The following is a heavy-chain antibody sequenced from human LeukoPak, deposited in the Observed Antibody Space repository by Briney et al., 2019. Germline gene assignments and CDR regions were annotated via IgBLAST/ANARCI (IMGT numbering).Heavy chain of an antibody. J-gene: IGHJ4*02. Sequence: SETLSLTCTVSGGSISSSTYYWGWIRQPPGKGLEWIGSIHYSGSTYYNPSLKRRVTISVDTFKNQFSLKLSSVTAADTAVYYCARSQAYGIYDYCGQGTLVTLSS. CDR2: IHYSGST. D-gene: IGHD4-17*01. V-gene: IGHV4-39*01. CDR1: GGSISSSTYY. CDR3: ARSQAYGIYDY.